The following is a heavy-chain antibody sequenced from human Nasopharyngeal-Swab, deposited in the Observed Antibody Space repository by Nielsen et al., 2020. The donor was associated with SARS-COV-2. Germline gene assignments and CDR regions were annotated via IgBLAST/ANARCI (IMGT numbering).Heavy chain of an antibody. D-gene: IGHD4-23*01. J-gene: IGHJ4*02. CDR2: INSDGSST. CDR3: AKVEDGTVGDY. CDR1: GFTFSSHW. V-gene: IGHV3-74*01. Sequence: GESLKISCAASGFTFSSHWMHWVRQAPGKGLVWVSRINSDGSSTTYAGSVKGRFTISRDNAKNTLYLQMNNLRAEDTALYYCAKVEDGTVGDYWGQGTLVTVSS.